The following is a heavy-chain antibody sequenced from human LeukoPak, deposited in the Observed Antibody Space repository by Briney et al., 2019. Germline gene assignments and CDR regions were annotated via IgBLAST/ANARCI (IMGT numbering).Heavy chain of an antibody. D-gene: IGHD3-16*01. CDR2: ISYDGSNK. CDR1: GFTFSSYA. V-gene: IGHV3-30-3*01. Sequence: GGSLRLSCAASGFTFSSYAMHWVRQAPGKGLEWVAVISYDGSNKYYADSVKGRFTISRDNAKNSLYLQMNSLRAEDTAVYYCARDTFLRGLGFDIWGQGTMVTVSS. J-gene: IGHJ3*02. CDR3: ARDTFLRGLGFDI.